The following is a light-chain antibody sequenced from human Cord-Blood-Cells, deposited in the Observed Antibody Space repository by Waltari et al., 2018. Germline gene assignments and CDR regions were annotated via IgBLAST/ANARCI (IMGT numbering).Light chain of an antibody. CDR1: QSVSSSY. CDR3: QQYGSSLIT. J-gene: IGKJ5*01. CDR2: GAS. V-gene: IGKV3-20*01. Sequence: EIVLTQSPGTLSLSPGERATLSCRASQSVSSSYLAWYQQKPGQAPRLLIDGASSRATGIPDRFSGSVSGTDFTLTISRLEPEDCAVYYCQQYGSSLITFGQGTRLEIK.